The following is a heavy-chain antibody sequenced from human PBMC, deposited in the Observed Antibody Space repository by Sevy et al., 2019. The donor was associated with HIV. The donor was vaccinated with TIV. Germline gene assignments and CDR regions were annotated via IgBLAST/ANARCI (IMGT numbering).Heavy chain of an antibody. CDR3: ARINYDSSDDAFDI. CDR1: GFTFSDYY. V-gene: IGHV3-11*01. CDR2: ISSSGSTI. D-gene: IGHD3-22*01. Sequence: GGSLRLSCAASGFTFSDYYMSWIRQAPGKGLEWVSYISSSGSTIYYADSVKGQLTISRDNAKNSLYLQMNSLTAEDTAVYYCARINYDSSDDAFDIWGQGTMVTVSS. J-gene: IGHJ3*02.